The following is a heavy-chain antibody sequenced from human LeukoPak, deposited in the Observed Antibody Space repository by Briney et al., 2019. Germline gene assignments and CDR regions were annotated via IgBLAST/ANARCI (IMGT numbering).Heavy chain of an antibody. Sequence: SETLSLTCTVSGGSISSSSYYWGWIRQPPGKGLEWIGSIYYSGSTYYTPSLQRRFTLSVDTSKNLFSLKLSSVPAADTAVYYCATLGSFHSPKFDPWGQVTLVTVSS. J-gene: IGHJ5*02. CDR1: GGSISSSSYY. V-gene: IGHV4-39*01. D-gene: IGHD1-26*01. CDR3: ATLGSFHSPKFDP. CDR2: IYYSGST.